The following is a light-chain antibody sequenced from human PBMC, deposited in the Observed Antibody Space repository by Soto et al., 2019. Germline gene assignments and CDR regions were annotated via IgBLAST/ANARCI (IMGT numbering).Light chain of an antibody. J-gene: IGKJ1*01. Sequence: DIQMTQSPSSLSASVGDRVTISCRASQGVSSDLGWYQQKPGKAPKRLIYAASSLPSGVPSRFSGSGSGTEFTLTISSLQPEDFAAYYCLQHNSYPRTFGQGTKVEIK. CDR2: AAS. CDR1: QGVSSD. CDR3: LQHNSYPRT. V-gene: IGKV1-17*01.